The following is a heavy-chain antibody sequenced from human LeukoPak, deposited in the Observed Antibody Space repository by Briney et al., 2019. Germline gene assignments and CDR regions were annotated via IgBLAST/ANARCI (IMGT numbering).Heavy chain of an antibody. D-gene: IGHD3-22*01. J-gene: IGHJ1*01. CDR1: GGSISSYY. CDR3: AGYYDSSGSSDIEYFQH. CDR2: IYYSGST. V-gene: IGHV4-59*01. Sequence: SETLSLTCTVSGGSISSYYWSWIRQPPGKGLEWIGYIYYSGSTNYNPSLKSRVTISVDTSKNQFSLKLSSVTAADTAVYYCAGYYDSSGSSDIEYFQHWGQGTLVTVSS.